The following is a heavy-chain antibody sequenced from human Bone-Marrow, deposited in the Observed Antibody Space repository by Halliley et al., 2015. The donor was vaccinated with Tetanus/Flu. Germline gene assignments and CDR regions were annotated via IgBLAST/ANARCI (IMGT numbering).Heavy chain of an antibody. Sequence: SGFMLSGYGMHWVRQAPGKGLEWVAGIWYDGTNEYYADSVKGRFTISRDNSKNTLYLQMNSLRAEDTAVYYCARDYYDSSGYYSCADYWGQGTLVTVSS. J-gene: IGHJ4*02. D-gene: IGHD3-22*01. CDR3: ARDYYDSSGYYSCADY. CDR2: IWYDGTNE. V-gene: IGHV3-33*01. CDR1: GFMLSGYG.